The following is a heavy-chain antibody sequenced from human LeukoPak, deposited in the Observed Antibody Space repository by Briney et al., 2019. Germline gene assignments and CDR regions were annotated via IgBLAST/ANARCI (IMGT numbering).Heavy chain of an antibody. V-gene: IGHV3-43*01. CDR1: GFTFDDYT. D-gene: IGHD2-2*01. Sequence: PGGSLRLSCAASGFTFDDYTMHWVRQAPGKGLEWVSLISWDGGSTYYADSVKGRFTISRDNSKNSLYLQMNSLRTEDTALYYCEKDIARFQHHDVFDIWGQGTMVTVSS. CDR2: ISWDGGST. J-gene: IGHJ3*02. CDR3: EKDIARFQHHDVFDI.